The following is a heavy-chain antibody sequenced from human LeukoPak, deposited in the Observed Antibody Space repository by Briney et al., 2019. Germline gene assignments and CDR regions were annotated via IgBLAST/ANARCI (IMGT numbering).Heavy chain of an antibody. D-gene: IGHD2-21*02. V-gene: IGHV3-33*01. J-gene: IGHJ4*02. Sequence: PGRSLRLSCAASGFTFSSYGMHWVRQAPGKGLEWVAIIWYDGTNKYYAASVKGRFTISRDNSKNTLYLQVNSLRAEDTAVYYCARDSCGGDCYPYTFDYWGQGTLVTVSS. CDR1: GFTFSSYG. CDR3: ARDSCGGDCYPYTFDY. CDR2: IWYDGTNK.